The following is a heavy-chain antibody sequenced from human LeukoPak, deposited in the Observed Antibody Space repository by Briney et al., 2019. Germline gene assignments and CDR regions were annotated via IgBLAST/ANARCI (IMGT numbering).Heavy chain of an antibody. CDR3: ARTQYCISTTCYKSWDY. CDR2: SRNKANSYTT. V-gene: IGHV3-72*01. D-gene: IGHD2-2*02. J-gene: IGHJ4*02. CDR1: GFTFSDHY. Sequence: GGSLRLSCAASGFTFSDHYIDWVRQAPGKGLEWVGRSRNKANSYTTEYAASVKGRFTISRDNSNNSLYLQMNSLKTEDTAVYYCARTQYCISTTCYKSWDYWGQGTLVTVPS.